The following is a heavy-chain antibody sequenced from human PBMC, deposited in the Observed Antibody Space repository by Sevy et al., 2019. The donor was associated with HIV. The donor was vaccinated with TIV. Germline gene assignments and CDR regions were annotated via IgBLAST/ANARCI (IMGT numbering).Heavy chain of an antibody. CDR3: ARGPIDGSGWEIDY. CDR1: GGSISSGGYY. V-gene: IGHV4-31*03. Sequence: SETLSLTCSVSGGSISSGGYYWSWIRQHPGKGLEWIGYIYYSGSTYYNPSLKSRVTISVDTSKNQFSLKLSSVTAADTAVDYCARGPIDGSGWEIDYWGQGTLVTVSS. J-gene: IGHJ4*02. D-gene: IGHD6-19*01. CDR2: IYYSGST.